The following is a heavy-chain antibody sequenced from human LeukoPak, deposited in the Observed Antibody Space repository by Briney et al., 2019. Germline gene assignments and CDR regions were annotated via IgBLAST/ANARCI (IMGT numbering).Heavy chain of an antibody. CDR2: IYYSGST. CDR1: GGSISRYY. Sequence: SETLSLTCTVSGGSISRYYWSWIRQPPGKGLEWIGYIYYSGSTNYNPSLKSRVTISVDTSKNQFSLKLSSVTAADTAVYYCARDNKGQREAFDIWGQGTMVTVSS. J-gene: IGHJ3*02. V-gene: IGHV4-59*01. D-gene: IGHD2/OR15-2a*01. CDR3: ARDNKGQREAFDI.